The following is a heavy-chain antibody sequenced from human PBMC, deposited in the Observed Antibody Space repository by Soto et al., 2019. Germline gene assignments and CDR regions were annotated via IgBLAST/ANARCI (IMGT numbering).Heavy chain of an antibody. D-gene: IGHD1-26*01. V-gene: IGHV3-66*01. CDR2: IYSGGRT. CDR3: ARDHRRVVGATSVYYYCCYMDV. J-gene: IGHJ6*03. CDR1: GFTVSSNY. Sequence: EVQLVESGGGLVQPGGSLRLSCAASGFTVSSNYMSWVRQAPGKGLEWVSVIYSGGRTYYADSMKGRFTISRDNSKNRVNLQMNSLRDEDTAVDYCARDHRRVVGATSVYYYCCYMDVWGKGTTVTVSS.